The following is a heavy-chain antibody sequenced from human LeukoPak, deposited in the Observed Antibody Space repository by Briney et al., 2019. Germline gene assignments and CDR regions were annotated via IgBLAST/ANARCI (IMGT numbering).Heavy chain of an antibody. CDR2: ISGYNGDI. CDR3: ARDDSLYYYDSSGYYYLDY. Sequence: ASVKVSCKASGYTFTSHGISWVRQAPGQGLEWMGWISGYNGDISFAQKFQGRVTMTTDTSTSTAYMELRSLRSDDTALYYCARDDSLYYYDSSGYYYLDYWGQGTLVTVSS. V-gene: IGHV1-18*01. CDR1: GYTFTSHG. D-gene: IGHD3-22*01. J-gene: IGHJ4*02.